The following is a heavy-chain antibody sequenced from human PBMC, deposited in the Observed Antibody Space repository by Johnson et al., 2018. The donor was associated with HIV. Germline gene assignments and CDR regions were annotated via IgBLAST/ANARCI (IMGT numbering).Heavy chain of an antibody. D-gene: IGHD3-3*01. CDR1: GFTFSSYA. Sequence: MLLVESGGGLVQPGGSLRLSCAASGFTFSSYAMSWVRQAPGKGLEWVSAISGSGGSTYYADSVKGRFTISRDNSKNTLSLQMNCLRAEDTAVYYCAKLWGRDPDNFWSGPTFDIWGQGTMVTVSS. CDR2: ISGSGGST. J-gene: IGHJ3*02. CDR3: AKLWGRDPDNFWSGPTFDI. V-gene: IGHV3-23*04.